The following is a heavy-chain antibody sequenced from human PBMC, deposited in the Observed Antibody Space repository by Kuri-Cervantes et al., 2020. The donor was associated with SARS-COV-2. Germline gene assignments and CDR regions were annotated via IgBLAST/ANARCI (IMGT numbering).Heavy chain of an antibody. D-gene: IGHD6-19*01. CDR2: INHSGST. CDR3: ARPNIKQWLVLFGTGSAFDI. V-gene: IGHV4-34*01. J-gene: IGHJ3*02. CDR1: GGSISSYY. Sequence: GSLRLSCTVSGGSISSYYWSWIRQPPGKGLEWIGEINHSGSTNYNPSLKSRVTISVDTSKNQLSLKLSSVTAADTAVYYCARPNIKQWLVLFGTGSAFDIWGQGTMVTVSS.